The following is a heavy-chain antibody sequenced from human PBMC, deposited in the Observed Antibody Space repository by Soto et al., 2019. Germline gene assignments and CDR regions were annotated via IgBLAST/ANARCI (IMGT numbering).Heavy chain of an antibody. CDR2: ITGSGSST. CDR3: ADRGAEGSWCSSPRCFLIAFDF. V-gene: IGHV3-23*01. CDR1: GFTFSSYA. Sequence: EVQLLESGGGLVQRGGSLRLSCAASGFTFSSYAMSWVRQAPGRGLEWVSAITGSGSSTYYADSVKGRFIISRDNSKSKGYFQMDSLGAEDQAIFFCADRGAEGSWCSSPRCFLIAFDFWGQGTLVTVSS. J-gene: IGHJ3*01. D-gene: IGHD2-2*01.